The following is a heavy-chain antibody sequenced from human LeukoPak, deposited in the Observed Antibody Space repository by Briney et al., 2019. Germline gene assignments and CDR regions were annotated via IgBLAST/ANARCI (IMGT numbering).Heavy chain of an antibody. CDR2: INGEGSST. CDR1: GFTFSSYW. J-gene: IGHJ4*02. V-gene: IGHV3-74*01. D-gene: IGHD6-19*01. CDR3: AKGYSSGWPYYFDY. Sequence: GGSLRLSCAASGFTFSSYWMHWVRQAPGKGLVWVSRINGEGSSTGYADSVKGRFTISRDNAKNTVYLQMNSLRAEDTAVYSCAKGYSSGWPYYFDYWGQGTLVTVSS.